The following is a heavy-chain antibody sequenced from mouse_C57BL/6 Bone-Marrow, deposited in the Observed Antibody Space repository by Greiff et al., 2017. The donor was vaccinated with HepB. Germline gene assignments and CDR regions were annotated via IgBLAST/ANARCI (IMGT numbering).Heavy chain of an antibody. CDR3: ATGGVTFFDD. D-gene: IGHD2-2*01. CDR1: GYTFTNYW. V-gene: IGHV1-63*01. CDR2: IYPGGGYT. Sequence: QVQLQQSGAELVRPGTSVKMSCKASGYTFTNYWIGWAKQRPGHGLEWIGDIYPGGGYTNYNEKFKGKATLTADKSSSTAYMQFSSLTSEDSAIYYCATGGVTFFDDWGQGTTLTVSS. J-gene: IGHJ2*01.